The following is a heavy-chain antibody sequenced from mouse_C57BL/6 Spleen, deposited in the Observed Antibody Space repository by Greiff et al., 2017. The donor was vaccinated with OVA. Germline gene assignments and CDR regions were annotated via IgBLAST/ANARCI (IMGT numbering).Heavy chain of an antibody. D-gene: IGHD1-1*01. CDR2: IYPRCGYT. CDR3: ARLMTTVVATGYFDV. V-gene: IGHV1-81*01. Sequence: QVQLQQSGAELARPGASVKLSCKASGYTFTSYGISWVKQRTGPGLEWIGAIYPRCGYTYYNEKFKGKATLTADKSSRTAYMALRRLTSEDSAVYFCARLMTTVVATGYFDVWGTGTTVTVSS. J-gene: IGHJ1*03. CDR1: GYTFTSYG.